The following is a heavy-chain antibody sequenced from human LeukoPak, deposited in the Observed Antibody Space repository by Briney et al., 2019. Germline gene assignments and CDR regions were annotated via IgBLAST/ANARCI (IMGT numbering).Heavy chain of an antibody. D-gene: IGHD3-10*01. CDR2: IKSKTDGGTT. J-gene: IGHJ4*02. CDR3: TTDGSGITMVRS. Sequence: GGSLRLSCAASGFTFSNAWMSWVRQAPGKGREWVGRIKSKTDGGTTDYAAPVKGRFTISRDDSKNTLYLQMNSLKTEDTAVYYCTTDGSGITMVRSWGQGTLVTVSS. V-gene: IGHV3-15*01. CDR1: GFTFSNAW.